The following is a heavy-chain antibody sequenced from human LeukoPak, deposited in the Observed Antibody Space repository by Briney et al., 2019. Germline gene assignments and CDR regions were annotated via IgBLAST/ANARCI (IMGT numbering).Heavy chain of an antibody. CDR3: ANATHYSVPYFDE. V-gene: IGHV3-30*19. D-gene: IGHD2-21*01. J-gene: IGHJ4*02. CDR2: ISFDGSFK. Sequence: GGSLRLSCAASGFNFRSYGMHSVRQAPGKGLEWVAVISFDGSFKHYADSVTGRFTISRDDSQNTVYLQMNSLRPEDTAVYYCANATHYSVPYFDEWGQGTLVTVSS. CDR1: GFNFRSYG.